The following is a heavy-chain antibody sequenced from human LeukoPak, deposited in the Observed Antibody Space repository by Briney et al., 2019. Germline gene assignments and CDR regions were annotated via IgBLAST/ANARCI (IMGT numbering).Heavy chain of an antibody. Sequence: SETLSLTCAVYGGSFSGYYWNWIRQPPGETLEWIGYMHYSGSANYNPSLKSRVTMSVDTSKNQFSLRLSSVTAADTAVYYCAGLSSRRSGLFDYWGQGTLVTVSS. CDR1: GGSFSGYY. D-gene: IGHD5-12*01. V-gene: IGHV4-59*08. J-gene: IGHJ4*02. CDR3: AGLSSRRSGLFDY. CDR2: MHYSGSA.